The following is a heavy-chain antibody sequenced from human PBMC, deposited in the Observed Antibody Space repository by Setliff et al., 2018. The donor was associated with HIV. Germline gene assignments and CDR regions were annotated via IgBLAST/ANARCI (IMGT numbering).Heavy chain of an antibody. CDR2: IYYSGIT. D-gene: IGHD6-6*01. CDR1: GGSISSHY. Sequence: SETLSLTCTVSGGSISSHYWSWIRQPPGKGLEWIGYIYYSGITNYNPSLKSRVTISVDTSKNQFSLNLYSLTTADTAVYYCARAPEYSRSSDNWYFALWGRGTLVTVS. CDR3: ARAPEYSRSSDNWYFAL. J-gene: IGHJ2*01. V-gene: IGHV4-59*11.